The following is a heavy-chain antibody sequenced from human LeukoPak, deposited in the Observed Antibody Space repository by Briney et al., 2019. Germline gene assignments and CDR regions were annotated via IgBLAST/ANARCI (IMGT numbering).Heavy chain of an antibody. V-gene: IGHV3-30-3*01. CDR3: ASHGYPVDY. D-gene: IGHD1-1*01. Sequence: GGSLRLSCAASGFTFSSYAMHWVRQAPGKGLEWVAVISYDGSNKYYADSVKGRFTISRDNSKNTLYLEMNSLRAEDTAVYYCASHGYPVDYWGQGSLVTVSS. CDR2: ISYDGSNK. CDR1: GFTFSSYA. J-gene: IGHJ4*02.